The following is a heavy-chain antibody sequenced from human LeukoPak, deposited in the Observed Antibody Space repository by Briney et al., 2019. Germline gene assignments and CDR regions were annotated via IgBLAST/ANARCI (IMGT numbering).Heavy chain of an antibody. D-gene: IGHD1-7*01. V-gene: IGHV1-2*02. CDR3: GTLSRISNDPFDI. CDR1: GYTFTGYY. Sequence: ASVKVSCKASGYTFTGYYIHWVRQAPGQGLEWMGWINPNSGVPDYTQKFQDRVTMTRDMSITTAYMELSGLRSDDTAVYYCGTLSRISNDPFDIWGQGTTVTVSS. CDR2: INPNSGVP. J-gene: IGHJ3*02.